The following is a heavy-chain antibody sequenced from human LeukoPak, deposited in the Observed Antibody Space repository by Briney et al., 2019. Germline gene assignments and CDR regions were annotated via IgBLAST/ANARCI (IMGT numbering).Heavy chain of an antibody. Sequence: SETLSLTRTVSGGSISSYYWSWIRQPPGKGLEWIGYIYYSGSTNYNPSLKSRVTISVDTSKNQFSLKLSSVTAADTAVYYCARHMSVAYSSGWYELDAFDIWGQGTMVTVSS. J-gene: IGHJ3*02. CDR1: GGSISSYY. V-gene: IGHV4-59*08. D-gene: IGHD6-19*01. CDR3: ARHMSVAYSSGWYELDAFDI. CDR2: IYYSGST.